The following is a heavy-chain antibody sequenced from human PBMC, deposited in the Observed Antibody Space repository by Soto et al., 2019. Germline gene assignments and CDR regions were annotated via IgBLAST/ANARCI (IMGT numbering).Heavy chain of an antibody. D-gene: IGHD2-2*01. V-gene: IGHV1-69*08. CDR2: IIPILGIA. CDR1: GGTFSSYT. J-gene: IGHJ6*03. CDR3: ARDLSVVPAAMGIDYYYYMDV. Sequence: QVQLVQSGAEVKKPGSSVKVSCKASGGTFSSYTISWVRQATGQGLEWMGRIIPILGIANYAQKFQGRVTLTADKSTSTAYMELSSLRSEDTAVYYCARDLSVVPAAMGIDYYYYMDVWGKGTTVTVAS.